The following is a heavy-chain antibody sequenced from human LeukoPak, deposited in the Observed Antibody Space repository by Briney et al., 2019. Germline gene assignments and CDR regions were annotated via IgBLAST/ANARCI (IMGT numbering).Heavy chain of an antibody. Sequence: PGGSLRLSCAASGFTVGSDYMSWVRQAPGKGLEWVSVIYSGGSTYYADSVKGRFTISRDNSKNTLYLQMNSLRAEDTAVYYCARLGSTLYYYYMDVWGKGTTVTVSS. CDR3: ARLGSTLYYYYMDV. CDR1: GFTVGSDY. CDR2: IYSGGST. J-gene: IGHJ6*03. D-gene: IGHD1-26*01. V-gene: IGHV3-66*02.